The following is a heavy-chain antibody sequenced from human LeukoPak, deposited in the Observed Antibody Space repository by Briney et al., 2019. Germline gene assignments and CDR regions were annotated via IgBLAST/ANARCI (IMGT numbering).Heavy chain of an antibody. V-gene: IGHV4-59*08. CDR3: ARRPRRITMVRGVTGAAFDI. Sequence: SETLSLTCTVSGGSISSYYWSWIRQPPGKGLEWIGYIYYSGSTNYNPSLKSRVTISVDTSKNQFSLKLSSVTAADTAVYYCARRPRRITMVRGVTGAAFDIWGQGTMVTVSS. D-gene: IGHD3-10*01. CDR1: GGSISSYY. CDR2: IYYSGST. J-gene: IGHJ3*02.